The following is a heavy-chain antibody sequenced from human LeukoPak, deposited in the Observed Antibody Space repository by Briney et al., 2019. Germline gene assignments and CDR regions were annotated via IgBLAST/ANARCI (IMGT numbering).Heavy chain of an antibody. V-gene: IGHV3-23*01. CDR3: AREVSSGWFDY. D-gene: IGHD6-19*01. CDR1: GFAFTDYA. J-gene: IGHJ4*02. Sequence: GGSLRLSCAASGFAFTDYAISWVRQAPGKGLEWVSAITDSGGATYYADSVKGRFTISRDNSKNTLYLQMNSLRVEDTAVYCCAREVSSGWFDYWGQGTLVTVSS. CDR2: ITDSGGAT.